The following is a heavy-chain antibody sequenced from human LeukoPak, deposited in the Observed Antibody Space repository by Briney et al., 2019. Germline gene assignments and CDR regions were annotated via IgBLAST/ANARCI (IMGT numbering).Heavy chain of an antibody. V-gene: IGHV1-69*13. D-gene: IGHD3-10*01. CDR2: IIPIFGTA. CDR3: ARDRGITIVRGVPAAFDI. Sequence: GASVKVSCKASGGTFSSYAISWVRQAPGQGLEWMGGIIPIFGTANYAQKFQGRVTITADESTSTAYMELSSLRSEDTAVYYCARDRGITIVRGVPAAFDIWGQGTMVTVSS. CDR1: GGTFSSYA. J-gene: IGHJ3*02.